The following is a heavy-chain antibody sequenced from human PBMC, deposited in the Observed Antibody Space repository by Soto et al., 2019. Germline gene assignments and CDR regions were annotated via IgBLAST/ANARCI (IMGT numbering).Heavy chain of an antibody. CDR1: GGSISSYY. D-gene: IGHD4-17*01. V-gene: IGHV4-59*01. CDR3: ARDVGLVRLRGNFYYYYGMDV. Sequence: QVQLQESGPGLVRPSETLSLTCTVSGGSISSYYWSWIRQPPGKGLEWIRYIYYSGKSDYNPSLKSRVTISLDTSKSQLSLKLSSVTAADTAVYYCARDVGLVRLRGNFYYYYGMDVWGQGTTVTVSS. CDR2: IYYSGKS. J-gene: IGHJ6*02.